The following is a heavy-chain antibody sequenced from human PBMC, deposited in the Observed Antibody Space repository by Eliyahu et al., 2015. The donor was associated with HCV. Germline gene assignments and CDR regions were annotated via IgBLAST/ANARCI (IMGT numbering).Heavy chain of an antibody. CDR3: VRGPSNYYSMDV. Sequence: QVTLKESGPARVKPTQTLTLTCTVSGFSLSTSMTRVSWIRQPPGKALEWLARIDWDDDKFYSASLQTRLTISKDTSKNQVVLTMTNMDPVDTATYYCVRGPSNYYSMDVWGQGTTVTVSS. J-gene: IGHJ6*02. V-gene: IGHV2-70*04. CDR1: GFSLSTSMTR. CDR2: IDWDDDK.